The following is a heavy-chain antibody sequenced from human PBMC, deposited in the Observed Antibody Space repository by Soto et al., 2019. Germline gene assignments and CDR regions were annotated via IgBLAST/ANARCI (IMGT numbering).Heavy chain of an antibody. CDR2: TYYRSKWYN. CDR1: GDSVSSNSAA. Sequence: SQTLSLTCAISGDSVSSNSAAWNWISQSPSRGLEWLGRTYYRSKWYNDYAVSVKSRITINPDTSKNQFSLQLNSVTPEDTAVYYCARGDNWNDVGFDPWGQGTLVTVSS. CDR3: ARGDNWNDVGFDP. D-gene: IGHD1-20*01. V-gene: IGHV6-1*01. J-gene: IGHJ5*02.